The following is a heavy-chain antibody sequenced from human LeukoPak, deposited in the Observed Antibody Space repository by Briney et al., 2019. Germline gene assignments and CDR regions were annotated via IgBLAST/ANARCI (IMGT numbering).Heavy chain of an antibody. CDR3: ATQASRLLWFGEDRGFDI. Sequence: ASVKVSCKVSGYTLTELSMHWVRQAPGKGREWMGGFDPEDGETIYAQQFQGRVTMTEDTSTDTAYMELSSLRSEDTAVYYCATQASRLLWFGEDRGFDIWGQGTMVTVSS. J-gene: IGHJ3*02. V-gene: IGHV1-24*01. D-gene: IGHD3-10*01. CDR1: GYTLTELS. CDR2: FDPEDGET.